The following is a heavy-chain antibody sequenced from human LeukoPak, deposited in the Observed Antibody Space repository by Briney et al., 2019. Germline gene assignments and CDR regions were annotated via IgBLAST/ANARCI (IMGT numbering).Heavy chain of an antibody. V-gene: IGHV4-4*07. CDR1: GGSIRNQY. Sequence: SETLSLTCTVSGGSIRNQYWAWMRQPAGKGLEWIGRIFGTGHTETNPALRSRVTISADMSKNQLSLRLTSVTAADTALYYCAREWPGSYDALTGLYEGGYFYDKWGQGTLVTVSA. J-gene: IGHJ4*02. CDR2: IFGTGHT. CDR3: AREWPGSYDALTGLYEGGYFYDK. D-gene: IGHD3-16*01.